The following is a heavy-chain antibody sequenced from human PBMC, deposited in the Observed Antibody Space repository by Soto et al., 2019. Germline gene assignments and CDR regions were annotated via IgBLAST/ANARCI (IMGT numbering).Heavy chain of an antibody. J-gene: IGHJ5*02. CDR2: IYWDDSK. Sequence: QITLKESGPTLVKPTQTLTLTCTFSGFSLSTNGVGVGWIRQPPGKALEWLALIYWDDSKEYSPSLKSRLTITKNTTRNQAVLTTTNMDPVNTATYYCAKKGGGDYILGSWGQGTLVTVSS. CDR1: GFSLSTNGVG. V-gene: IGHV2-5*02. D-gene: IGHD4-17*01. CDR3: AKKGGGDYILGS.